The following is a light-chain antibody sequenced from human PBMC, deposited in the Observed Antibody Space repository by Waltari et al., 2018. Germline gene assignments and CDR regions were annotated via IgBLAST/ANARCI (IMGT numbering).Light chain of an antibody. J-gene: IGLJ3*02. CDR1: NSNIGKNT. CDR3: ATGDDSLNGWV. CDR2: RND. Sequence: QSLLTQAPSASAPPGQRITMTCSGSNSNIGKNTVNWYQQLPGTAPKLLVYRNDQRPSEFPDRFSGSRSGTSASLAISGLQFDDEADYCCATGDDSLNGWVFGGGTRLTVL. V-gene: IGLV1-44*01.